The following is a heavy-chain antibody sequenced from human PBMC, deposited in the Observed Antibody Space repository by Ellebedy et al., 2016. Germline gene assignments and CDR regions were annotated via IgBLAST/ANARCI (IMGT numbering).Heavy chain of an antibody. J-gene: IGHJ4*02. CDR2: ITAYNGTI. V-gene: IGHV1-18*01. CDR3: ARGYYFGLATYGYFDY. CDR1: GYKFTSYG. Sequence: ASVKVSXXAAGYKFTSYGISWVRQAPGQGLEWLGWITAYNGTIHYAQKVQGRVTMTTDTTTRTAYMELSSLRSEDTAVYYCARGYYFGLATYGYFDYWGQGTLVTVSS. D-gene: IGHD3-10*01.